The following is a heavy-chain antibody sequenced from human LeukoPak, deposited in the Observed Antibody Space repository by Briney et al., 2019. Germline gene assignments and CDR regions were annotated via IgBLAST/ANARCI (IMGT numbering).Heavy chain of an antibody. CDR3: AKAPYYSSIWYFFDY. Sequence: GGSLRLSCAASGFTFSSYAMSWVRQAPGKGLEWVSGISGNGGYTYYADSVKGRFTISRDNSKNTLYLQMNSLRAEDTAVYYCAKAPYYSSIWYFFDYWGRGTLVTVSS. J-gene: IGHJ4*02. V-gene: IGHV3-23*01. D-gene: IGHD3-3*02. CDR1: GFTFSSYA. CDR2: ISGNGGYT.